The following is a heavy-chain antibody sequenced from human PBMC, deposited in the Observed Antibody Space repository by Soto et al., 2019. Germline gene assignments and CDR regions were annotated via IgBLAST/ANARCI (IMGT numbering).Heavy chain of an antibody. V-gene: IGHV3-48*01. Sequence: PGGSLRLSCAPSGFTLSNYHMNWVRQAPGKGLEWVSYISGRSEAIYYAESVKGRFTISRDNARNSLYLQLNSLKGEDTAVYYCARDSGSGYSIALWGQGILVTVSS. CDR3: ARDSGSGYSIAL. CDR2: ISGRSEAI. J-gene: IGHJ4*02. CDR1: GFTLSNYH. D-gene: IGHD2-21*01.